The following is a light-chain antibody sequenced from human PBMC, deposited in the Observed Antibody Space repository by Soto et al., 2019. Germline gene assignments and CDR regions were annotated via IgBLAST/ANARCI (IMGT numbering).Light chain of an antibody. CDR2: GAS. CDR3: QQYNHWPPIT. CDR1: RSVKTN. Sequence: EIVMTQPPATLSVSPGERATLSCRASRSVKTNLAWYQQNPGQAPRLLIYGASTRATNVSARFSGSGSGTEFTLTISSLQSEDFALYYCQQYNHWPPITFGPGTRLEIK. V-gene: IGKV3-15*01. J-gene: IGKJ5*01.